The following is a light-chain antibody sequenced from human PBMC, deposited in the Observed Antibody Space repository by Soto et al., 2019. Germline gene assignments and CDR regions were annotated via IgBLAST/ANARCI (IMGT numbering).Light chain of an antibody. V-gene: IGLV2-14*01. CDR3: TSYTTSSTWV. CDR2: EVT. CDR1: SSDVGFYNY. Sequence: QSALTQPASVSGFPGQSITISCSGTSSDVGFYNYVSWFQQYPGKAPKLMIFEVTNRPSGVSDRFSGSKSDNTASLTISGLQADDEADYFCTSYTTSSTWVFGGGTKLTVL. J-gene: IGLJ3*02.